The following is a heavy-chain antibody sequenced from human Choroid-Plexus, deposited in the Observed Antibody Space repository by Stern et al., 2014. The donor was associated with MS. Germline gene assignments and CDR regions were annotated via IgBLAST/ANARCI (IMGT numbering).Heavy chain of an antibody. V-gene: IGHV1-2*02. CDR1: GYIFTGYY. D-gene: IGHD3-3*01. Sequence: QVQLVESGAAVKKPGASVKVSCKASGYIFTGYYIHWVRQAPGQGLEWMAWISTNTGGTKYAQEFHGRVTMRRDNDISTTYVELSSLTSDDTAVYYCARDQRGITIFGVVTDYYYLGMDVWGQGTTVTVSS. CDR2: ISTNTGGT. CDR3: ARDQRGITIFGVVTDYYYLGMDV. J-gene: IGHJ6*02.